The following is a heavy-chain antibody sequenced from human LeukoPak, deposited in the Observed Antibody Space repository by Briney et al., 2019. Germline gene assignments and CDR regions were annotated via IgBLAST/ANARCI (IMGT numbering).Heavy chain of an antibody. CDR1: GFTFGDYA. Sequence: GGSLRLSCTASGFTFGDYAMSWVRQAPGKGLELVANIKQDRSEKYYVDSVKGRFTISRDNAKNSLYLQMSSLRAEDTAVYYCARLREIPVFGVVTKSTSYFDYWGQGTLVTVSS. D-gene: IGHD3-3*01. J-gene: IGHJ4*02. CDR3: ARLREIPVFGVVTKSTSYFDY. CDR2: IKQDRSEK. V-gene: IGHV3-7*01.